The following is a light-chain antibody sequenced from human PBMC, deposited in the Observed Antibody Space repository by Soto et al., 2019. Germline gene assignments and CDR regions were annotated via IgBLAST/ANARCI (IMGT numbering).Light chain of an antibody. CDR3: QQYSNWPSWT. Sequence: EIVMTQSPATLSVSPGERATPSCRASQSVSSNLAWYQQKPGQAPRLLIYGASTRATGIPARFSGSGSGTEFTLTISSLQSEDFAVYYCQQYSNWPSWTFGQGTKVDIK. J-gene: IGKJ1*01. CDR2: GAS. V-gene: IGKV3-15*01. CDR1: QSVSSN.